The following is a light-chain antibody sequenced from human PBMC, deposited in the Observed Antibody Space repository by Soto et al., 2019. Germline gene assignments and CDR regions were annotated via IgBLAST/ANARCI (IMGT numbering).Light chain of an antibody. V-gene: IGKV1-5*03. J-gene: IGKJ2*01. Sequence: DIQMTQSPSSLSASVGDRVTITCRASQSISSYLSWYQQKPGKAPKLLIYKASTLERGVPSRFSGSGSGTEFTLTISSLQPDDFATYYCQLYNTYSPTLGQGTKLEI. CDR1: QSISSY. CDR3: QLYNTYSPT. CDR2: KAS.